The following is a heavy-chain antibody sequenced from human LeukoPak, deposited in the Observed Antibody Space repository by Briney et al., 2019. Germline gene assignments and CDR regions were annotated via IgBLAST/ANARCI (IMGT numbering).Heavy chain of an antibody. D-gene: IGHD3-3*01. CDR3: ARASYYDPPRAYYYYMDI. V-gene: IGHV4-4*09. CDR2: IHTSGST. J-gene: IGHJ6*03. CDR1: GGSISSYY. Sequence: SETLSLTCTVSGGSISSYYWSWIRQPPGKGLEWIGYIHTSGSTNYNPSLKSRVTISVDTSKNQFSLKLSSVTAADTAVYYCARASYYDPPRAYYYYMDIWGKGTTVTVSS.